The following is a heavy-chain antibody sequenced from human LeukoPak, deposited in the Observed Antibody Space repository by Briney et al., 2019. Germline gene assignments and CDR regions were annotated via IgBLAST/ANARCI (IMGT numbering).Heavy chain of an antibody. CDR1: GGSISSYY. CDR2: IYYTGST. CDR3: ARNLLAAAGTGGWGTKDYYYYYMDV. D-gene: IGHD6-13*01. Sequence: SETLSLTSTVPGGSISSYYSSWVRQPPRKGLEWSGQIYYTGSTNYNPSLKSRVPISVDTSKTQFSLKLSSVSDADTAVYYCARNLLAAAGTGGWGTKDYYYYYMDVWGKGTTVTVSS. V-gene: IGHV4-59*01. J-gene: IGHJ6*03.